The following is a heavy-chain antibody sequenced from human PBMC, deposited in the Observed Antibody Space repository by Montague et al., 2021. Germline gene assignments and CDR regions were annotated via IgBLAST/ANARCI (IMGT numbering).Heavy chain of an antibody. J-gene: IGHJ4*02. CDR1: GGSVSTGNYY. Sequence: SETLSLTCNVSGGSVSTGNYYWTWIRQPPGKELEWIGYFYYTGNSKYNPSLESRVTISISTSKKQFTLKLSSVTAADTAVYYCARGQWLVPYYLDSWGQGTLVTVSS. V-gene: IGHV4-61*01. D-gene: IGHD6-19*01. CDR2: FYYTGNS. CDR3: ARGQWLVPYYLDS.